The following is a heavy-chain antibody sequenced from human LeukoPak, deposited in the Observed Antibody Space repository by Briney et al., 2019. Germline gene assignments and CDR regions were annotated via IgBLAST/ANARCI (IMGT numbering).Heavy chain of an antibody. J-gene: IGHJ6*03. Sequence: SETLSLTCAVSGGSISSSNWWSWVRQPPGKGLEWIGEINHSGSTNYNPSLKSRVTISVDTSKNQFSLKLSSVTAADTAVYYCARVAAARKGAYYYYYMDVWGKGTTVTVSS. CDR3: ARVAAARKGAYYYYYMDV. CDR1: GGSISSSNW. CDR2: INHSGST. V-gene: IGHV4-4*02. D-gene: IGHD2-15*01.